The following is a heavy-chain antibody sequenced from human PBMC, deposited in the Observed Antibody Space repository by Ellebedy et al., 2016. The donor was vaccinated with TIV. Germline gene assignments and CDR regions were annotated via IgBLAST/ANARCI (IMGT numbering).Heavy chain of an antibody. D-gene: IGHD2/OR15-2a*01. J-gene: IGHJ3*01. Sequence: GGSLRLSXAASGFFVTDSYMSWVRQPPGKGLEWVAAIYRGGSTFYADSVAGRFTISRHKSKNTLFLQMKSLRPEDTAVYFCARLEIVAEPAPDPVDLWGQGTMVTVSS. V-gene: IGHV3-53*04. CDR1: GFFVTDSY. CDR3: ARLEIVAEPAPDPVDL. CDR2: IYRGGST.